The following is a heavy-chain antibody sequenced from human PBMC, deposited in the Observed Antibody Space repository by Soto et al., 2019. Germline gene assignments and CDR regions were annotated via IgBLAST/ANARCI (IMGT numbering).Heavy chain of an antibody. CDR2: IYYSGIA. CDR3: AREAQDFSYGMDV. J-gene: IGHJ6*02. V-gene: IGHV4-59*01. Sequence: QVQLQESGPGLVKPSETLSLTCTVSGGSISPYYWNWIRQPPGKGLEWLGYIYYSGIANYNPSVTSRVTISLDTSKNQFSLKLSSVTAADTAVYYCAREAQDFSYGMDVWGQGTTVTVSS. CDR1: GGSISPYY.